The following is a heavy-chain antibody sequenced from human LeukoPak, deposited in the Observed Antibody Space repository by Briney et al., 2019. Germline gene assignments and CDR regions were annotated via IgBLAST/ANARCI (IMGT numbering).Heavy chain of an antibody. Sequence: ASVKVSCKASGYTLTFYHMHWARQAPGQGLEWMGIINPSGGSTSYAQKFQGRLTMTRDTSLNTAYMEVSRLRSDDTAVYYCARDDGHYDYWGQGTPVTVSS. CDR3: ARDDGHYDY. CDR2: INPSGGST. J-gene: IGHJ4*02. V-gene: IGHV1-46*01. CDR1: GYTLTFYH. D-gene: IGHD1-26*01.